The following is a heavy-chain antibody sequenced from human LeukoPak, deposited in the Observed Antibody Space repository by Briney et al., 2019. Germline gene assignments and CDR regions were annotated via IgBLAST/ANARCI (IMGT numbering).Heavy chain of an antibody. V-gene: IGHV1-58*02. CDR3: AAGDFRFLEWSYYFDY. J-gene: IGHJ4*02. CDR2: IVVGSGNT. CDR1: GFTFTSSA. Sequence: ASVKVSCKAPGFTFTSSAMQWVRQARGQRLGWIGWIVVGSGNTNYAQKFQERVNITRDMSTSAAYMELSSLRSEDTAVYYCAAGDFRFLEWSYYFDYWGQGTLVTVSS. D-gene: IGHD3-3*01.